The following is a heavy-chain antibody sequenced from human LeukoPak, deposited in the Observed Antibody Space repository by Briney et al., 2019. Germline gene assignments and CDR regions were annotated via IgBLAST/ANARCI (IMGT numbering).Heavy chain of an antibody. CDR3: ARDRITSAYMDV. Sequence: SETLSLTCTVSGGSISSYYWSWIRQPPGKGLEWIGEINHSGSTNYNPSLKSRVTISVDTSKNQFSLKLSSVTAADTAVYYCARDRITSAYMDVWGKGTTVTVSS. D-gene: IGHD3-10*01. V-gene: IGHV4-34*01. CDR1: GGSISSYY. J-gene: IGHJ6*03. CDR2: INHSGST.